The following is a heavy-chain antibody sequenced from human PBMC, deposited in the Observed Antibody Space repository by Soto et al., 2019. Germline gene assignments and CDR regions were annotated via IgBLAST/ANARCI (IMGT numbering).Heavy chain of an antibody. V-gene: IGHV3-30*18. CDR2: ISYDGSKK. D-gene: IGHD1-20*01. CDR3: AKGTDNWNDTPGNYFYYTMDV. J-gene: IGHJ6*02. CDR1: GFTFSSYA. Sequence: QVQLVESGGGVVQPGRSLRLSCAASGFTFSSYAMHWVRQAPGKGLEWVAVISYDGSKKYYANSVRGRFTISRDDSKKTLLLQLNSLRSEDTAVYYCAKGTDNWNDTPGNYFYYTMDVWGQGTAVTVSS.